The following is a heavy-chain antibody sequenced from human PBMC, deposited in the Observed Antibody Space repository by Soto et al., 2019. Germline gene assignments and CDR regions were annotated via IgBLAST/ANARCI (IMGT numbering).Heavy chain of an antibody. V-gene: IGHV3-33*01. CDR1: GFTFSSYG. D-gene: IGHD3-10*01. Sequence: GGSLRLSCAASGFTFSSYGMHWVRQAPGKGLEWVAVIWYDGSNKYYADSVKGRFTISRDNSKNTLYLQMNSLRAEDTAVYYCARDGPAGRFGELSYTFDYWGQGTLVTVSS. CDR3: ARDGPAGRFGELSYTFDY. CDR2: IWYDGSNK. J-gene: IGHJ4*02.